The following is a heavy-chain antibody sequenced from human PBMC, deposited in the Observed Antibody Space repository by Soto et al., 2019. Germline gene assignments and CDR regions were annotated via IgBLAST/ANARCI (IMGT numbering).Heavy chain of an antibody. CDR1: GYTFKNYG. Sequence: ASVKVSCKASGYTFKNYGIKWVRQAPGQRLEWMGIINPSGGSTSYAQKFQGRVTMTRDTSTSTVYMELSSLRSEDTAVYYCTRVYCSGGSCYSIDYWGQGTLVTVSS. D-gene: IGHD2-15*01. CDR3: TRVYCSGGSCYSIDY. CDR2: INPSGGST. V-gene: IGHV1-46*02. J-gene: IGHJ4*02.